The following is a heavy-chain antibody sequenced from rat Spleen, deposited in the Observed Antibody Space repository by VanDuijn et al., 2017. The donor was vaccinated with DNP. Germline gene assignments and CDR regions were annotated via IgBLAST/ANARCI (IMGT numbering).Heavy chain of an antibody. CDR3: TKTGGNWVAH. J-gene: IGHJ3*01. V-gene: IGHV5-20*01. CDR2: ISPGGGGT. D-gene: IGHD1-11*01. CDR1: GFTFSYYY. Sequence: EVQLVESGGDLVQPGGSLNLSCVVSGFTFSYYYMAWVRQAPKKGLEWVASISPGGGGTYYGDSVKGRFTISRDNAKTGLYLQMDSLRSEDTATYYCTKTGGNWVAHWGQGTLVTVSS.